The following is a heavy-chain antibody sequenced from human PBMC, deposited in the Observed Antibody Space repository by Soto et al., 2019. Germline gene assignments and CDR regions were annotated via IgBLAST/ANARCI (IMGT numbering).Heavy chain of an antibody. J-gene: IGHJ2*01. CDR3: ARGGLGTVTTDDWYFGL. D-gene: IGHD4-17*01. CDR1: GGSFSGYY. Sequence: SETLSLTCAVYGGSFSGYYWSWIRQPPGKGLEWIGEINHSGSTNYNPSLKSRVTISVDTSQNQFSLKLSSVTAADTAVYYCARGGLGTVTTDDWYFGLWGRGSLVTVSS. V-gene: IGHV4-34*01. CDR2: INHSGST.